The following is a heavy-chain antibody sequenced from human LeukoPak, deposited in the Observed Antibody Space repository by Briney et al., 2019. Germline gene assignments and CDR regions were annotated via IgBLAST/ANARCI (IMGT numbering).Heavy chain of an antibody. Sequence: SETLSLTCTVSGGSISSSSYYWGWIRQPPGKGLEWIGSIYYSRSTYYNPSLKSRVTISVDTSKNQFSLKLSSVTAADTAVYYCARHEDTAMRPADYWGQGTLVTVSS. V-gene: IGHV4-39*01. D-gene: IGHD5-18*01. CDR3: ARHEDTAMRPADY. CDR1: GGSISSSSYY. CDR2: IYYSRST. J-gene: IGHJ4*02.